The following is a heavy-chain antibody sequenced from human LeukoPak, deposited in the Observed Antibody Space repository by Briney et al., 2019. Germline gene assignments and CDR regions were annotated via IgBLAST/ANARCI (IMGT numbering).Heavy chain of an antibody. Sequence: ASVKVSCKASGYTLTSYDINWVRQATGQGLEWMGWMNPNSGNTGYAQKFQGRVTMTRNTSISTAYMELSSLRSEDTAVYYCASPIGSATKVEYYYGMDVWGQGTTVTVSS. V-gene: IGHV1-8*01. CDR1: GYTLTSYD. J-gene: IGHJ6*02. D-gene: IGHD5-24*01. CDR2: MNPNSGNT. CDR3: ASPIGSATKVEYYYGMDV.